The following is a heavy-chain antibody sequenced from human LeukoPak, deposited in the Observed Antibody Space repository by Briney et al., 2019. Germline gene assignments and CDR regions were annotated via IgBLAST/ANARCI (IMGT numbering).Heavy chain of an antibody. CDR1: GGSISSYY. D-gene: IGHD2-2*01. CDR2: IYYSGST. V-gene: IGHV4-59*01. J-gene: IGHJ3*02. CDR3: ARGPSWSNAFDI. Sequence: SETLSLTCSVSGGSISSYYWSWIRQPPGKGLEWIGYIYYSGSTNYNPSLKSRVTISVDTSKNQFSLKLSSVTAADTAVYYCARGPSWSNAFDIWGQGTMVTVSS.